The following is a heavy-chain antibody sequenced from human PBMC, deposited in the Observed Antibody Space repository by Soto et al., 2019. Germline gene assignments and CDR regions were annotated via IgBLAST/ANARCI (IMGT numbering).Heavy chain of an antibody. V-gene: IGHV4-59*01. CDR3: ASGKQLDRFDY. CDR1: GGSISGDH. CDR2: MYNSGST. Sequence: PSETLSLTCSVSGGSISGDHWSWVRQPPGKGLEWIGYMYNSGSTNNNPSLKSRVTISLDTSKNQVPLKLSSVTAADTAVYYCASGKQLDRFDYWGQGTQVTVSS. D-gene: IGHD5-18*01. J-gene: IGHJ4*02.